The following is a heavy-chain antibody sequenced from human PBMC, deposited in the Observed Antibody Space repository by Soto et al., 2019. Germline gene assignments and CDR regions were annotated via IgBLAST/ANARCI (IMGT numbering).Heavy chain of an antibody. CDR1: GGSISSYY. CDR3: ARVGPWVPYYYDSSPYTFENWFDP. V-gene: IGHV4-59*08. D-gene: IGHD3-22*01. CDR2: IYHGGST. J-gene: IGHJ5*02. Sequence: PSETLSLTCTVSGGSISSYYWSWIRQPPGKGLEWIGYIYHGGSTYYNPSLNSRVTLSIDMTNNHVSLILNSVTAADTAVYYCARVGPWVPYYYDSSPYTFENWFDPWGQGTLVTVSS.